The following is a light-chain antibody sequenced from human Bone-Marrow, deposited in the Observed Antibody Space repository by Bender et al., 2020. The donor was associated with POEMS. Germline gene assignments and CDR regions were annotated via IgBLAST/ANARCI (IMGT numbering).Light chain of an antibody. V-gene: IGLV1-44*01. CDR2: SSH. CDR3: AVWDDSLNGWV. Sequence: QSVLTQPPSASGTPGQRVTISCSGGSSNIGAHAVNWYQHLPRPAPKLLIYSSHRRPSEVPDRFSGSRSGTSASLAIGGLQSEDEADYYCAVWDDSLNGWVFGGGTKLTVL. CDR1: SSNIGAHA. J-gene: IGLJ3*02.